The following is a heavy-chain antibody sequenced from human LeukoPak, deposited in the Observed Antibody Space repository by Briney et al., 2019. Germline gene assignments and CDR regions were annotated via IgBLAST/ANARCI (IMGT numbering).Heavy chain of an antibody. J-gene: IGHJ5*02. CDR3: AKEFSYNWFDP. Sequence: GGSLRLSCAASGFTFSSYGMHWVRQAPGKGLEWAAVIWYDGSNKYYADSVKGRFTISRDNSKNTLYLQMNSLRAEDTAVYYCAKEFSYNWFDPWGQGTLVTVSS. V-gene: IGHV3-33*06. CDR2: IWYDGSNK. CDR1: GFTFSSYG.